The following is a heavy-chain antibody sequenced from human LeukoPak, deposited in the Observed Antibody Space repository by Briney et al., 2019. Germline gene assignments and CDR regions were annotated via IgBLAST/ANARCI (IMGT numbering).Heavy chain of an antibody. Sequence: GGSLRLSCAASGFTFSNNAMSWVPQAPGKGLEWVSATSTSGGSAYYADSVKGRFTISRDNSKNTLYLQMDSLRADDTAVYYCARYSGSYYYPPAWDLWGQGTLVTVSS. V-gene: IGHV3-23*01. CDR3: ARYSGSYYYPPAWDL. CDR1: GFTFSNNA. CDR2: TSTSGGSA. D-gene: IGHD1-26*01. J-gene: IGHJ4*02.